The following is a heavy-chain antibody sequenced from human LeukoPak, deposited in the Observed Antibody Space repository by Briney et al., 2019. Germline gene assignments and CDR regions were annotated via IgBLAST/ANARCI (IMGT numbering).Heavy chain of an antibody. CDR3: ARGTAMAKFDY. J-gene: IGHJ4*02. CDR1: GYTFTSYA. CDR2: INPGGGST. V-gene: IGHV1-46*01. D-gene: IGHD5-18*01. Sequence: ASVKVSCKASGYTFTSYAMNWVRQAPGQGLEWMGLINPGGGSTNYAQKFQGRVTMTRDTSTSTVYMELSSLRSEDTAVYYCARGTAMAKFDYWGQGTLVTVSS.